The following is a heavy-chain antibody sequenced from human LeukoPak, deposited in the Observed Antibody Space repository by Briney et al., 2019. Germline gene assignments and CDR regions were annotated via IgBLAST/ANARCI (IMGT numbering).Heavy chain of an antibody. V-gene: IGHV4-4*07. J-gene: IGHJ5*02. CDR1: GGSISSYY. CDR3: ARGLDREDIVVVPAAINWFDP. D-gene: IGHD2-2*02. Sequence: PSETLSLTCTVSGGSISSYYWSWIRQPAGKGLEWIGRIYTSGSTNYNPSLKSRVTISVDTSKNQFSLKLSSVTAADTAVYYCARGLDREDIVVVPAAINWFDPWGQGTLVTVSS. CDR2: IYTSGST.